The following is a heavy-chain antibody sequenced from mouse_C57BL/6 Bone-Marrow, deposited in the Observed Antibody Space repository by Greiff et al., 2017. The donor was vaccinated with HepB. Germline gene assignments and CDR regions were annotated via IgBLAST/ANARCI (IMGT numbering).Heavy chain of an antibody. CDR3: ARWGTTVVAPYAMDY. D-gene: IGHD1-1*01. J-gene: IGHJ4*01. Sequence: QVQLQQSGPELVKPGASVKISCKASGYAFSSSWMNWVKQRPGNGLEWIGRIYPGDGDTNYNGKFKGKATLTADKSSSTAYMQLSSLTSEDSAVYFCARWGTTVVAPYAMDYWGQGTSVTVSS. V-gene: IGHV1-82*01. CDR2: IYPGDGDT. CDR1: GYAFSSSW.